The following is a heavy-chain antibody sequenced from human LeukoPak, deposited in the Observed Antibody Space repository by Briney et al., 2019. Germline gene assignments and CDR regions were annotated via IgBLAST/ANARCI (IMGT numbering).Heavy chain of an antibody. V-gene: IGHV3-48*01. CDR1: GFTFSSYS. J-gene: IGHJ4*02. CDR3: ASLSSSWYIGPPRTYYFDY. CDR2: ISSSSSTI. Sequence: PGGSLRLSCAASGFTFSSYSMNWVRQAPGKGLEWVSYISSSSSTIYYADSVKGRFTISRDNAKNSLYLQMNSLRAEDTAVYYCASLSSSWYIGPPRTYYFDYWGQGTLVTVSS. D-gene: IGHD6-13*01.